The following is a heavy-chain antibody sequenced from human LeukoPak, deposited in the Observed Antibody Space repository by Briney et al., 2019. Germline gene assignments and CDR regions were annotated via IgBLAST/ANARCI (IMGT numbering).Heavy chain of an antibody. CDR3: ARDRVNIVVVPAAMAYYYYYMDV. CDR1: GYTFTGYY. V-gene: IGHV1-2*02. D-gene: IGHD2-2*01. Sequence: ASVKVSCKASGYTFTGYYMHWVRQAPGQGLEWMGWINPNRGGTNYAQKFQGRVTMTRDTSISTAYMELSRLRSDDTAVYYCARDRVNIVVVPAAMAYYYYYMDVWGKGTTVTVSS. CDR2: INPNRGGT. J-gene: IGHJ6*03.